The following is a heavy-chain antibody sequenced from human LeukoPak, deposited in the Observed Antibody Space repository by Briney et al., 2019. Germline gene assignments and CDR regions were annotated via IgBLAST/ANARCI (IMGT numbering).Heavy chain of an antibody. V-gene: IGHV4-59*08. CDR2: IYYSGST. Sequence: SETLSLTCTVSGGSISSYYWSWLRQPPGKGLVWIAYIYYSGSTDYNPSLKRRVTISLDTSKNQFSLKLSSVTAADTAVYYCARHDPIVGTPDAFDIWGQGTMVTVSS. CDR3: ARHDPIVGTPDAFDI. CDR1: GGSISSYY. J-gene: IGHJ3*02. D-gene: IGHD1-26*01.